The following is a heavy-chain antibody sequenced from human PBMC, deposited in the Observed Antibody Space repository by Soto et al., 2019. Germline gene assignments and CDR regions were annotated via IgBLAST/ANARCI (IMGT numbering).Heavy chain of an antibody. D-gene: IGHD2-15*01. CDR3: AKDYCSGGSCYPDY. Sequence: EVQLVESGGGLVQPGRSLRLSCAASGFTFDDYAMHWVRQAPGKGLEWVSGISWNSGSIGYADSVKGRFTISRDNXXNSLYLQMNSLRAEDTALYYCAKDYCSGGSCYPDYWGQGTLVTVSS. CDR1: GFTFDDYA. J-gene: IGHJ4*02. V-gene: IGHV3-9*01. CDR2: ISWNSGSI.